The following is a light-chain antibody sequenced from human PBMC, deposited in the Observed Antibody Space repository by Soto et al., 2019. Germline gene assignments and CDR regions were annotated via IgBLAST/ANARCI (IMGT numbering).Light chain of an antibody. CDR3: SSYTSSSTYVV. CDR2: DVS. Sequence: QSALTQPASVSGSPGQSITISCTGTSSDVGGYNYVSWYQQHPGKDPKLMIYDVSNRPSGVSNRFSGSKSGNTASLTISVLQAEDEADYYCSSYTSSSTYVVFGGGTKLTVL. V-gene: IGLV2-14*01. CDR1: SSDVGGYNY. J-gene: IGLJ2*01.